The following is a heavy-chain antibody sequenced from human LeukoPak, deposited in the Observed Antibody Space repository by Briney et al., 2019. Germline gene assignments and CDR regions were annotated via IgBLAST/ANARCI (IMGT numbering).Heavy chain of an antibody. V-gene: IGHV3-21*01. J-gene: IGHJ4*02. D-gene: IGHD1-26*01. CDR3: AREGEGYSGIQSYDY. Sequence: GGSLRLSCAASGFTFSSYSMNWVRQAPGKGLEWVSAIGGSGDVTYYADSVKGRFTISRDNSKNTLYLQMNSLRAEDTAVYYCAREGEGYSGIQSYDYWGQGTLVTVSS. CDR1: GFTFSSYS. CDR2: IGGSGDVT.